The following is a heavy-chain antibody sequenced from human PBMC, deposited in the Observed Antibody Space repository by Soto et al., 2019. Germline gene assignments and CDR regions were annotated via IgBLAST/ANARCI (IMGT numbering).Heavy chain of an antibody. D-gene: IGHD1-26*01. Sequence: EVQLLESGGGLVQPGGSLRLSCAASGFTFSSYAMRWVRQAPGKGLEWVSAISGSGGSTYYADSVKGRFTISRDNFKNTLYLQMNSLRAEDTAVYYCARRGSGSYYDYWGQGTLVTVSS. CDR3: ARRGSGSYYDY. J-gene: IGHJ4*02. V-gene: IGHV3-23*01. CDR2: ISGSGGST. CDR1: GFTFSSYA.